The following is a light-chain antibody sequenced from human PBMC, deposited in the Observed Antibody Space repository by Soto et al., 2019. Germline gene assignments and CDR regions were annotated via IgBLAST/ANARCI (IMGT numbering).Light chain of an antibody. CDR3: QQRSTWPRT. Sequence: EIVLTQSPATLSLSPGERATLSCRASQSVTSSLVWYQQKPGQSPRLLMYDASNRATDIPARFSGSVSGTDFTLTISSLETEDSAVYYCQQRSTWPRTFGGGTKVEIK. CDR1: QSVTSS. CDR2: DAS. J-gene: IGKJ4*01. V-gene: IGKV3-11*01.